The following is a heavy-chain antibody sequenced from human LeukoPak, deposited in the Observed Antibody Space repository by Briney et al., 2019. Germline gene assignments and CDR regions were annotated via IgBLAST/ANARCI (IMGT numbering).Heavy chain of an antibody. CDR3: ARASIAVAAGLQY. V-gene: IGHV3-21*01. Sequence: GGSLRLSCAASGFTFDDYAMHWVRQAPGKGLELVSSISISTTSIYYADSVKGRFTISRDNAKNSMYLQMNSLRAEDTAVYYCARASIAVAAGLQYWGQGTLVTVSS. J-gene: IGHJ4*02. D-gene: IGHD6-19*01. CDR1: GFTFDDYA. CDR2: ISISTTSI.